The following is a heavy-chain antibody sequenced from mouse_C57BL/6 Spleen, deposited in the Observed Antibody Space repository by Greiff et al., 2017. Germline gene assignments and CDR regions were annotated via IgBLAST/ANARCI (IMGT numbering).Heavy chain of an antibody. D-gene: IGHD1-3*01. V-gene: IGHV5-9-1*02. Sequence: EVKLMESGEGLVKPGGSLKLSCAASGFTFSSYAMSWVRQTPEKRLEWVAYISSGGDYIYYADTVKGRFTISRDNARNTLYLQMSSLKSEDTAMYYCTSAREWAYAMDYWGQGTSVTVSS. CDR1: GFTFSSYA. J-gene: IGHJ4*01. CDR3: TSAREWAYAMDY. CDR2: ISSGGDYI.